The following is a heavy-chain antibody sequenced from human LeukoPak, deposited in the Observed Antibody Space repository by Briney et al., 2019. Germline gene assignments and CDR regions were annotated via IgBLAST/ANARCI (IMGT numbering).Heavy chain of an antibody. J-gene: IGHJ6*02. CDR3: AHTDPYLHYGMDV. Sequence: SETLSLTCTVSGGSISSYYWSWIRQPPGKGLEWIGYIYYSGSTNYNPSLKSRVTISVDTSKNQFSLKLSSVTAADTAVYYCAHTDPYLHYGMDVWGQGTTVTVSS. CDR2: IYYSGST. D-gene: IGHD2-8*02. CDR1: GGSISSYY. V-gene: IGHV4-59*01.